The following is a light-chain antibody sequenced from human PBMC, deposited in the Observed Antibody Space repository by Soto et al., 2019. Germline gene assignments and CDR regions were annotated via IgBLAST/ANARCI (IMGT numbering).Light chain of an antibody. V-gene: IGLV2-8*01. CDR1: ISDVGGYNY. CDR2: EVN. J-gene: IGLJ1*01. CDR3: SSYAGSSTYV. Sequence: QSVLTQPPSGSGSPGQSVTISCTGTISDVGGYNYVAWYQQHPGKAPKLMIYEVNKRPSGVPDRFSGSKSGSTASLTVSGLQAEDEADYYCSSYAGSSTYVFGTGIKLTVL.